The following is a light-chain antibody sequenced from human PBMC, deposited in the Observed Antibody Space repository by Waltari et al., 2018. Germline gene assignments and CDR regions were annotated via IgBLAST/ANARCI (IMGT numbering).Light chain of an antibody. Sequence: LSASAGDRVTITCRASQDISSYLAWYQQKPGKVPKLLIYHASTLQSGVPSRFSGSGSGTDFTLTISSLQPEDVATYYCQMGQTFGQGTKVEIK. CDR1: QDISSY. CDR3: QMGQT. J-gene: IGKJ1*01. V-gene: IGKV1-27*01. CDR2: HAS.